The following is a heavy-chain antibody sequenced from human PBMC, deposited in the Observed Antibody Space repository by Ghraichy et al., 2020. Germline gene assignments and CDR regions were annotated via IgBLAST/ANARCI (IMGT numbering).Heavy chain of an antibody. CDR1: GFTFDDYA. J-gene: IGHJ4*02. CDR3: ARGTSSLVGGSYFDY. CDR2: ISWDSGGI. D-gene: IGHD3-10*01. V-gene: IGHV3-9*01. Sequence: GGSLRLSCAASGFTFDDYAMHWVRQAPGKGLEWVSGISWDSGGIGYADSVKGRFTISRDNAKNSLYLQMNSLRAEDTALYYCARGTSSLVGGSYFDYWGQGTLVTVSS.